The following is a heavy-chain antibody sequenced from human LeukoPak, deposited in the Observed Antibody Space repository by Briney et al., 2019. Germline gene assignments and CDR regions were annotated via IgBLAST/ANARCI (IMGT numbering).Heavy chain of an antibody. J-gene: IGHJ4*02. Sequence: SETLSLTCGVSGGSITTTNYWSWVRQPPGGGLEWIGEISLAGRTRYNPSLKSRVNISVDESKNHLYLNLASVTAADTAVYYCSRESGPFCPFGHWGQGTLVAVTS. CDR3: SRESGPFCPFGH. CDR1: GGSITTTNY. CDR2: ISLAGRT. D-gene: IGHD1-26*01. V-gene: IGHV4-4*02.